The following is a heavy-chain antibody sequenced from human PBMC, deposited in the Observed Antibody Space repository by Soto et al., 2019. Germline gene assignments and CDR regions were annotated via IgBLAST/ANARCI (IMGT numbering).Heavy chain of an antibody. CDR3: ARADYGDRGLAFDS. V-gene: IGHV4-31*03. D-gene: IGHD4-17*01. Sequence: QVQLQESGPGLVKTSQTLSLTCTVSGASTGSGGYYWSWIRQHPGKGLEWIGYIYYTGSTYYSPSLTRRASISVASSKNQFSLKLDSVTAADTAVYYCARADYGDRGLAFDSWGQGTLVTVSS. J-gene: IGHJ4*02. CDR2: IYYTGST. CDR1: GASTGSGGYY.